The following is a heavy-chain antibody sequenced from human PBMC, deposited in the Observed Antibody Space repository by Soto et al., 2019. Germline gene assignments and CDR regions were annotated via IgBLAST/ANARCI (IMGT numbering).Heavy chain of an antibody. V-gene: IGHV3-21*01. Sequence: PGGSLRLSCADSGFTFSSYSMNWVRQAPGKGLEWDSSISSSSSYIYYADSVKGRFTISRDNAKNSLYLQMNSLRAEDTAVYFCAREGGSSSSVYYYGMDVWGQGTTVTVSS. CDR3: AREGGSSSSVYYYGMDV. D-gene: IGHD6-6*01. CDR2: ISSSSSYI. J-gene: IGHJ6*02. CDR1: GFTFSSYS.